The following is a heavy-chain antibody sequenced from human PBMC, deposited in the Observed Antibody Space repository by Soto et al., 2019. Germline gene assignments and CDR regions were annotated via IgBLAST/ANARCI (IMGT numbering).Heavy chain of an antibody. CDR2: ISANIGKA. CDR1: GYTFTSYG. J-gene: IGHJ6*02. Sequence: GASVKVSCKASGYTFTSYGISWVRQAPGQGLEWMGWISANIGKANYAQKFQGRVTITTDESTSTAYMELSSLRSEDTAVYYCASHTIFGVDHYYGMDVWGQGTTVTVSS. CDR3: ASHTIFGVDHYYGMDV. V-gene: IGHV1-18*01. D-gene: IGHD3-3*01.